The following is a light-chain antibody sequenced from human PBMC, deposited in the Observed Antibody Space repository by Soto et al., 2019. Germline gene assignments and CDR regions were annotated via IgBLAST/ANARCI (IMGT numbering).Light chain of an antibody. Sequence: EIVLTQSPATLSLSPGERATLSCRASQSVSSYLAWYQQKPGQAPRLLIYDASNRATGIPARFSGSGSGTDFTLTISSLEPEDFAVYYCQQRRNWPMYTFGQGTKLDI. J-gene: IGKJ2*01. CDR3: QQRRNWPMYT. V-gene: IGKV3-11*01. CDR2: DAS. CDR1: QSVSSY.